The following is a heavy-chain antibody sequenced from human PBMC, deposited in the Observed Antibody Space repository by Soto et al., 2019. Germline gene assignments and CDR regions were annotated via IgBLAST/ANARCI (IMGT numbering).Heavy chain of an antibody. D-gene: IGHD4-17*01. Sequence: ASVKVSCSTSLSSDTDNKLQCVRRAPGQGLEWMGWVDPNGGGSNSAQKFQGSVTMTWDTSITTAYLDLTRLTTNDTATYFCATWVDYGDFEGFDFWGQGTLVTVS. CDR3: ATWVDYGDFEGFDF. J-gene: IGHJ4*02. V-gene: IGHV1-2*04. CDR2: VDPNGGGS. CDR1: LSSDTDNK.